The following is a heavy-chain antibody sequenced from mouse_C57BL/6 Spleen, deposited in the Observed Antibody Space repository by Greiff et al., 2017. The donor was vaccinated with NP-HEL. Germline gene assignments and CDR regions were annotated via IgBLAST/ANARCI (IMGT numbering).Heavy chain of an antibody. CDR1: GFTFTDYY. J-gene: IGHJ1*03. CDR3: ASYTSSAYFDV. CDR2: IRNKANGYTT. V-gene: IGHV7-3*01. D-gene: IGHD1-3*01. Sequence: EVKLVESGGGLVQPGGSLSLSCAASGFTFTDYYMSWVRQPPGKALEWLGFIRNKANGYTTEYSASVKGRFTISRDNSQSILYLQMNALRAEDSATYYCASYTSSAYFDVWGTGTTVTVSS.